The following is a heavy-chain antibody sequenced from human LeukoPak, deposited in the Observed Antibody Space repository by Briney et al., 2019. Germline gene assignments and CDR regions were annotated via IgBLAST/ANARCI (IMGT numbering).Heavy chain of an antibody. CDR2: IIPIFTTA. CDR1: GGTFTDYG. V-gene: IGHV1-69*06. Sequence: SEKVSCKSSGGTFTDYGITWVRHATRQGLEWMGRIIPIFTTANYAQKFKGRVTITADTSTNTAYMELTSLRSEDTAVYYCASDGGFEYYFDYWGQGTLLTVSS. J-gene: IGHJ4*02. CDR3: ASDGGFEYYFDY. D-gene: IGHD2/OR15-2a*01.